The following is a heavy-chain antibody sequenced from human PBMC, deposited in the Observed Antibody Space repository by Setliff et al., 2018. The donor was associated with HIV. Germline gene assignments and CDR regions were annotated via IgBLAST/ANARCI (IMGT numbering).Heavy chain of an antibody. D-gene: IGHD3-10*01. Sequence: PSETLSLTCTVSGGSISNYYWSWIRQPPGKGLEWIGYIYPIGSPDFPSGNTVYNPSFRIRVTLSLDTSKNKFSLKLTSVTAADAAVYYCTGEYNSVSNRFDYWGPGTPVTVSS. CDR2: IYPIGSPDFPSGNT. V-gene: IGHV4-4*08. J-gene: IGHJ4*02. CDR1: GGSISNYY. CDR3: TGEYNSVSNRFDY.